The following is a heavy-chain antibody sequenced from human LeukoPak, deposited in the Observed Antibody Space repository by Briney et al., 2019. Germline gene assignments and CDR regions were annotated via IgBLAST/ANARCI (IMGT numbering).Heavy chain of an antibody. CDR3: AKDRVGLADY. CDR1: GFTFSSYG. V-gene: IGHV3-30*02. J-gene: IGHJ4*02. CDR2: IGYDGSNK. Sequence: GGSLRLSCAASGFTFSSYGMHWVRQAPGKGLEWVAFIGYDGSNKYYADSVKGRFTISRDNSKNTLYLQMNSLRAEDTAVYYCAKDRVGLADYWGQGTLVTVSS.